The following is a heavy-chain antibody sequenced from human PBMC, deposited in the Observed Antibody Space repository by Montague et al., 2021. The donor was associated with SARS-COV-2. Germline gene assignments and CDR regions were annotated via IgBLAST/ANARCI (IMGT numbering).Heavy chain of an antibody. CDR3: ARDSVAWIHLSGLAY. CDR1: GFTFSSYS. J-gene: IGHJ4*02. D-gene: IGHD5-18*01. V-gene: IGHV3-21*01. Sequence: SLRLSCAASGFTFSSYSMNWVRQAPGKGLEWVSSISSSSSYIYYADSVKGRFTISRDNAKNSLYLQMNSLRAEDTAVYYCARDSVAWIHLSGLAYWGQGILVTVSS. CDR2: ISSSSSYI.